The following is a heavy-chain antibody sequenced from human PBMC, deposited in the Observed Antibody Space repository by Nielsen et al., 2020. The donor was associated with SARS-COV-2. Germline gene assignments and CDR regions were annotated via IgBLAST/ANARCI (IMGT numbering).Heavy chain of an antibody. Sequence: SETLSLTCTVSGGSISSYYWSWIRQHPGKGLEWIGYIYYSGSTYYNPSLKSRVTISVDTSKNQFSLKLSSVTAADTAVYYCARVSCYDFWSGYYTGIGWFDPWGQGTLVTVSS. CDR3: ARVSCYDFWSGYYTGIGWFDP. CDR2: IYYSGST. CDR1: GGSISSYY. J-gene: IGHJ5*02. D-gene: IGHD3-3*01. V-gene: IGHV4-59*06.